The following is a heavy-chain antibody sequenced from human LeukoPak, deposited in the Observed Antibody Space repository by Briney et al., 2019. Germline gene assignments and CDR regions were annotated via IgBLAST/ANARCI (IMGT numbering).Heavy chain of an antibody. D-gene: IGHD6-19*01. CDR1: GGSISSGGYY. Sequence: ASQTLSLTCTVSGGSISSGGYYWSWIRQHPGKGLEWIGYIYYSGSTYYNPSLKSRVTISVDTSKNQFSLKLSSVTAADTAVYYCARAHPYSSGRKYYFDYWGQGTLVTVSS. V-gene: IGHV4-31*03. CDR3: ARAHPYSSGRKYYFDY. J-gene: IGHJ4*01. CDR2: IYYSGST.